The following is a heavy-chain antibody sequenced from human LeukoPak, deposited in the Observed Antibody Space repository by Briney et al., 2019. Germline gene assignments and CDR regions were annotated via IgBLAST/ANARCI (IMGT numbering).Heavy chain of an antibody. D-gene: IGHD6-13*01. CDR3: ARGGSGSWYNDY. CDR1: GFTFSSYG. Sequence: PGGSLRLSCAASGFTFSSYGMNWVRQAPGKGLEWVAVIWYDGSNKYYGDSVKGRFTISRDNSKNTLYLQMNSLRAEDTAVHYCARGGSGSWYNDYWGQGTLVTVSS. CDR2: IWYDGSNK. V-gene: IGHV3-33*01. J-gene: IGHJ4*02.